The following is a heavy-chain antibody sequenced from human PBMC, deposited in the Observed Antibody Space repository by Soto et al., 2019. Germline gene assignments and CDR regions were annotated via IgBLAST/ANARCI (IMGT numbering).Heavy chain of an antibody. CDR2: IYTSASI. J-gene: IGHJ6*02. V-gene: IGHV4-4*07. D-gene: IGHD6-19*01. Sequence: ETLSLTCSVSGADINTYSWTWIRQPAGKGLEWIGRIYTSASINYNPSLRGRVTLSVDTSTNQVSLKLASVTAADTAVYYCARDREAGYNFYYGMDVWGQGTTVTVS. CDR1: GADINTYS. CDR3: ARDREAGYNFYYGMDV.